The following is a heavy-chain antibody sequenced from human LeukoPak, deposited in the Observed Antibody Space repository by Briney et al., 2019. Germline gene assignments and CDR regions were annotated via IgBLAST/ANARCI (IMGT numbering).Heavy chain of an antibody. CDR3: AKETSSSIDY. CDR1: GFTFSSYA. Sequence: GGSLTLSCAVYGFTFSSYAWNWIRQAPGKGLEWVSGISNSGGSTYYADSVKGRFTISRDNSKNTLYLQMNSLRAEDTAVYYCAKETSSSIDYWGQGTLVTVSS. J-gene: IGHJ4*02. CDR2: ISNSGGST. V-gene: IGHV3-23*01. D-gene: IGHD6-6*01.